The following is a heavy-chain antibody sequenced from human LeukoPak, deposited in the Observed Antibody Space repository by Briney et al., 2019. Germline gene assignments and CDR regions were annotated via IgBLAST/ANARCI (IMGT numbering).Heavy chain of an antibody. D-gene: IGHD5-12*01. CDR1: GYTFTGYY. Sequence: ASVKVSCKASGYTFTGYYMHWVRQAPGQGLEWMGWINPNSGGTNYAQKFQGRVTMTRDTSISTAYMELSRLRSDDTAVYYCAGFGGYSGYGAWFDPWGQGTLVTVSS. CDR2: INPNSGGT. V-gene: IGHV1-2*02. CDR3: AGFGGYSGYGAWFDP. J-gene: IGHJ5*02.